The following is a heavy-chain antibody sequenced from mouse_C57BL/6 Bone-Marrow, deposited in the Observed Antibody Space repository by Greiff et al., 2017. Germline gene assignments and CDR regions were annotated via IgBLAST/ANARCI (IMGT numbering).Heavy chain of an antibody. Sequence: VQLQQSGAELVRPGASVKLSCTASGFNIKDDYMHWVKQRPEQGLEWIGWIDPENGNTEYASKFQGKATITADTSSNTAYLQLSSLTSEDTAVYYCTTRAFYYDYDGAWFAYWGQETLVTVSA. CDR3: TTRAFYYDYDGAWFAY. V-gene: IGHV14-4*01. CDR2: IDPENGNT. J-gene: IGHJ3*01. D-gene: IGHD2-4*01. CDR1: GFNIKDDY.